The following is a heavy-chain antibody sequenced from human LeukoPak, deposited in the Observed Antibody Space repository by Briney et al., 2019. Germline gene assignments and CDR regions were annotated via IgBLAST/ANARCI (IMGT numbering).Heavy chain of an antibody. CDR2: IKQDGSEK. CDR1: GFTFSNYW. J-gene: IGHJ6*02. D-gene: IGHD3-3*01. CDR3: ARTLPPTYYDFWSGYWYYYYYGMDV. V-gene: IGHV3-7*01. Sequence: GGSLRLSCAASGFTFSNYWMSWVRQAPGKGLEWVANIKQDGSEKYYVDSVKGRFTISRDNAKNSLYLQMNSLRAEDTAVYYCARTLPPTYYDFWSGYWYYYYYGMDVWGQGTTVTVSS.